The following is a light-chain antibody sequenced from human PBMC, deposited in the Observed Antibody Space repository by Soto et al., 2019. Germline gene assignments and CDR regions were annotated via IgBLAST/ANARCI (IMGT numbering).Light chain of an antibody. V-gene: IGLV1-47*01. CDR1: ISNIGNNY. CDR3: AAWDDTVRSYV. J-gene: IGLJ1*01. Sequence: QSGLTQPSSVSGTPGQGVTISCSGSISNIGNNYVYWFQQLPGTAPKVLSNRNDQRPSGVPDRFSGSKSGTSASLAISGLRSEDEADYYCAAWDDTVRSYVFGTGTKVTVL. CDR2: RND.